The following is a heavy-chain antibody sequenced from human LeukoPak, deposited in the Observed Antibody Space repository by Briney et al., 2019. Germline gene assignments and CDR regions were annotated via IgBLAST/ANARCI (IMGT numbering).Heavy chain of an antibody. Sequence: PGRSLRLSCAAFGFTFDDYAMHWVRQAPGKGLEWVSGISWNSGSIGYADSVKGRFTISRDNAKNSLYLQMNSLRAEDTALYYCAKDGPDYYYYYGMDVWGQGTTVTVSS. CDR2: ISWNSGSI. CDR3: AKDGPDYYYYYGMDV. J-gene: IGHJ6*02. V-gene: IGHV3-9*01. CDR1: GFTFDDYA.